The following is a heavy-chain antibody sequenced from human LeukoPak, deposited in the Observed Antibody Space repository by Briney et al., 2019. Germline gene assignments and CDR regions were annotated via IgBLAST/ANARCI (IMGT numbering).Heavy chain of an antibody. J-gene: IGHJ3*02. D-gene: IGHD1-26*01. Sequence: GGSLRLSCAASGFTFSSYAMSWVRQAPGKGLEWVSAISGSGGSTYYADSVKGRFTISRDNSKNTLYLQMNSLRAEDTAVYYCAKDLNSGSGVVFRVDAFDIWGQGTMVTVSS. CDR1: GFTFSSYA. CDR3: AKDLNSGSGVVFRVDAFDI. CDR2: ISGSGGST. V-gene: IGHV3-23*01.